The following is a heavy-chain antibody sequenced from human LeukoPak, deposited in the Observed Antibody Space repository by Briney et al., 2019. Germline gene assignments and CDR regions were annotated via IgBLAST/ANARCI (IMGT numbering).Heavy chain of an antibody. CDR3: VKTKGAGGSCFDY. V-gene: IGHV3-43*01. D-gene: IGHD2-15*01. Sequence: PGGSLRLSCAASGFIFEHYTMNWVRQAPGQSPEWVSLITWDGVSTNYADSMKGRFTISRDNSKNSLYLQMNSLRTEDTALYYCVKTKGAGGSCFDYWGPGTLVTVSS. CDR1: GFIFEHYT. J-gene: IGHJ4*02. CDR2: ITWDGVST.